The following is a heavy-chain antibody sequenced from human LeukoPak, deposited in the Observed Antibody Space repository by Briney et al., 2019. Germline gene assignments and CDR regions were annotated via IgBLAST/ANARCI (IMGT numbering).Heavy chain of an antibody. D-gene: IGHD3-3*01. CDR1: GYTFTSYY. Sequence: ASVKVSCKASGYTFTSYYMHWVRQAPGQGLEWMEIINPSGGSTSYAQKFQGRVTMTRDMSTSTVYMELSSLRSEDTAVYYCARGIFGVVTHDAFDIWGQGTMVTVSS. J-gene: IGHJ3*02. V-gene: IGHV1-46*01. CDR3: ARGIFGVVTHDAFDI. CDR2: INPSGGST.